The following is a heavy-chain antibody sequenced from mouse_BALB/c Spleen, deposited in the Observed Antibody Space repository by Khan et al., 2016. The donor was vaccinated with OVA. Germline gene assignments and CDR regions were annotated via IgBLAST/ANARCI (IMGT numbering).Heavy chain of an antibody. J-gene: IGHJ3*01. CDR1: GYSITSGYS. Sequence: EVQLQESGPDLVKPSQSLSLTCTVTGYSITSGYSGHGIRQFPENKQEWRDYIHDSGSTSYNPSLKSRITITRDTSKNKVFLHLNSVTTEDTATYYCAGWFPTYWRQGTLVTVSS. V-gene: IGHV3-1*02. CDR3: AGWFPTY. D-gene: IGHD2-2*01. CDR2: IHDSGST.